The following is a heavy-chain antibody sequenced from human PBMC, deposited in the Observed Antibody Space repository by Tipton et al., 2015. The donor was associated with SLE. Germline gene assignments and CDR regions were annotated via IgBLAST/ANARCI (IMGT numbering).Heavy chain of an antibody. CDR1: GGSVSSSTW. J-gene: IGHJ3*02. Sequence: TLSLTCIVSGGSVSSSTWWSWVRQPPGKGLEWIGEIYHSGSTNYNPSLKSRVTISVDTSKNQFSLMLRSVTAADTAVYYCARDGPYYDFWSGMGAFDIWGQGTMVTVSS. CDR2: IYHSGST. CDR3: ARDGPYYDFWSGMGAFDI. V-gene: IGHV4-4*02. D-gene: IGHD3-3*01.